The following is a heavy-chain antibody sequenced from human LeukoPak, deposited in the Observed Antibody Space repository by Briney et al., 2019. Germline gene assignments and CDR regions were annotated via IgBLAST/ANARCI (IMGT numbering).Heavy chain of an antibody. J-gene: IGHJ4*02. CDR2: IKKDGSEK. D-gene: IGHD6-13*01. CDR1: GFTFNTYW. V-gene: IGHV3-7*01. Sequence: AGGSLRLSCAASGFTFNTYWMSWVRQAPGKGLEWVANIKKDGSEKYYADSVKDRFTISRDNAKNSLYLLLNSLRVEDTAVYYCARLGAGSSWSCDDYWGQGTLVTVSS. CDR3: ARLGAGSSWSCDDY.